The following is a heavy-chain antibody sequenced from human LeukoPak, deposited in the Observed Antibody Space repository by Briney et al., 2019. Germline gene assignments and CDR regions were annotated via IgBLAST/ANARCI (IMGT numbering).Heavy chain of an antibody. CDR3: AHLNDYGDYGNWFDP. D-gene: IGHD4-17*01. CDR1: GFSLSTSGVG. CDR2: IYWDDDK. J-gene: IGHJ5*02. Sequence: SGPTLVKPTQTLTLTCTFSGFSLSTSGVGVGWIRQPPGKALEWLALIYWDDDKRYSPSLKSRLTITKDTSKNQVVLTMTNMDPVDTATYYCAHLNDYGDYGNWFDPWGQGTLVTVSS. V-gene: IGHV2-5*02.